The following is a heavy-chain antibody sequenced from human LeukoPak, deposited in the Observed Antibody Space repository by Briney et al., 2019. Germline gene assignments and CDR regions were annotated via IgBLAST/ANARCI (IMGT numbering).Heavy chain of an antibody. Sequence: QPGRSLRLSCAASGFTFSSYAMHWVRQAPGKGLEWVAVISYDGSNKYYADSVKGRFTISRDNSKNTLYLQMNSLRAEDTAVYYCARGREVLWFGEITWFDYWGQGTLVTVSS. D-gene: IGHD3-10*01. V-gene: IGHV3-30-3*01. J-gene: IGHJ4*02. CDR2: ISYDGSNK. CDR3: ARGREVLWFGEITWFDY. CDR1: GFTFSSYA.